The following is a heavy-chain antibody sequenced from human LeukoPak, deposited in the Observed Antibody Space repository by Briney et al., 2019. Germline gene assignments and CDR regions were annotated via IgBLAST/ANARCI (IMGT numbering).Heavy chain of an antibody. J-gene: IGHJ5*02. D-gene: IGHD3-22*01. Sequence: GGSLRLSCAASGFTFSDYYMSWIRQAPGKGLEGVSYISSSGSTIYYADSVKGRFTISRDNAKNSLYLQMNSLRAEDTAVYYCARVGVYYYDSSGYSNWFDPWGQGTLVTVSS. V-gene: IGHV3-11*01. CDR1: GFTFSDYY. CDR2: ISSSGSTI. CDR3: ARVGVYYYDSSGYSNWFDP.